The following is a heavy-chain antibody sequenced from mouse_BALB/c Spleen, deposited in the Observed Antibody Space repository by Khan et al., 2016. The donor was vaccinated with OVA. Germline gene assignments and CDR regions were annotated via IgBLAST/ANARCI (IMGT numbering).Heavy chain of an antibody. Sequence: VELVESGPGLVAPSQCLSITCTVSGFSLTSYGIHWVRQPPGKGLEWLGIIWAGGSTNYNSALMSRLSIINDNSRSQVFLKMNSLQTDDTAMYFCARNRESDYFDYWGQGTTLTVSS. CDR3: ARNRESDYFDY. CDR1: GFSLTSYG. CDR2: IWAGGST. V-gene: IGHV2-9*02. J-gene: IGHJ2*01.